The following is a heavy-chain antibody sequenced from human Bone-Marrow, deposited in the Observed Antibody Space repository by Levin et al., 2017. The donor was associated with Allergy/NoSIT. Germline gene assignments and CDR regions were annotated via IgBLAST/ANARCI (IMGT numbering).Heavy chain of an antibody. D-gene: IGHD4-17*01. V-gene: IGHV4-39*01. CDR2: ISYTGST. J-gene: IGHJ3*02. Sequence: SQTLSLTCTVSGGSISTTTHHWGWIRQSPGKGLEWIGSISYTGSTYYNPSLKSRVTMSVGSSQFSLRLTSVSAADTAVYYCASQYGDYVPDAFDKWGQGTVVTVSS. CDR1: GGSISTTTHH. CDR3: ASQYGDYVPDAFDK.